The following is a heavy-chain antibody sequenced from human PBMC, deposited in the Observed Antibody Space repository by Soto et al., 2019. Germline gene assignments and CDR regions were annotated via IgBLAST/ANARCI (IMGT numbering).Heavy chain of an antibody. D-gene: IGHD3-22*01. Sequence: GGSLRLSCAASGFTFSSYAMSWVRQAPGKGLEWVSAISGSGGSTYYADSVKGRFTISRDNSKNTLYLQMNSLRAEDTAVYYCAKADYYDSSGYTLVPYYYYGMDVWGQGTTVTVSS. V-gene: IGHV3-23*01. CDR3: AKADYYDSSGYTLVPYYYYGMDV. CDR2: ISGSGGST. CDR1: GFTFSSYA. J-gene: IGHJ6*02.